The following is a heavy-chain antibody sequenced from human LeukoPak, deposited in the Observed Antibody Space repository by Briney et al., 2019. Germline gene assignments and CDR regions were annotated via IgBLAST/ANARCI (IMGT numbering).Heavy chain of an antibody. J-gene: IGHJ4*02. D-gene: IGHD2-21*01. V-gene: IGHV3-23*01. CDR3: AKFLPTHIVVANYYFDY. CDR2: ISGSGGST. CDR1: GFTFNTAW. Sequence: PGGSLRLSCAASGFTFNTAWMSWVRQAPGKGLEWVSAISGSGGSTYYADSVKGRFTISRDNSKNTLYLQMNSLRAEDTAVYYCAKFLPTHIVVANYYFDYWGQGTLVTVSS.